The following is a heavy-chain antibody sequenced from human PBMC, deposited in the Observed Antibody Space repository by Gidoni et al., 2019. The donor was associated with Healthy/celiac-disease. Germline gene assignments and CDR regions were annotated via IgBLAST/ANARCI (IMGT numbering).Heavy chain of an antibody. D-gene: IGHD3-3*01. Sequence: QVQLVQSGAEVKKPGASVKVSCKASGYTFTSYDINWVRQATGQGLEWMGWMNPNSGNTGYAQKFQGRVTMTRNTSISTAYMELSSLRSEDTAVYYCARGTYYDFWSGYPTNYGMDVWGQGTTVTVSS. CDR3: ARGTYYDFWSGYPTNYGMDV. J-gene: IGHJ6*02. V-gene: IGHV1-8*01. CDR2: MNPNSGNT. CDR1: GYTFTSYD.